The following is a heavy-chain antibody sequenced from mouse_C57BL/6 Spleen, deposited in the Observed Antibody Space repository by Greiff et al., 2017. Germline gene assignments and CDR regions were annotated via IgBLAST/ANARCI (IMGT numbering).Heavy chain of an antibody. J-gene: IGHJ1*03. CDR3: ARDYYDYDVGWYFDV. Sequence: QVQLQQSGAELARPGASVKLSCKASGYTFTSYGISWVKQRPGRGLEWIGRIDPNSGGTKYNEKFKSKATLTVDKPSSTAYMQLSSLTSEDSAVYYCARDYYDYDVGWYFDVWGTGTTVTVSS. V-gene: IGHV1-72*01. CDR2: IDPNSGGT. D-gene: IGHD2-4*01. CDR1: GYTFTSYG.